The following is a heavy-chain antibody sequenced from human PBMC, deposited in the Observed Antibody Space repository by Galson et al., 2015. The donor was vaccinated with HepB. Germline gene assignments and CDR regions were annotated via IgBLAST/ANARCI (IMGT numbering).Heavy chain of an antibody. CDR2: INPNSGGT. Sequence: SVKVSCKASGYTFTGYYMHWVRQAPGQGLEWMGWINPNSGGTNYAQKFQGRVTMTRDTSISTAYMELSRLRSDDTAVYYCAREWGNVVVPAAPKPRSPFDYWGQGTLVTVSS. J-gene: IGHJ4*02. V-gene: IGHV1-2*02. CDR1: GYTFTGYY. D-gene: IGHD2-2*01. CDR3: AREWGNVVVPAAPKPRSPFDY.